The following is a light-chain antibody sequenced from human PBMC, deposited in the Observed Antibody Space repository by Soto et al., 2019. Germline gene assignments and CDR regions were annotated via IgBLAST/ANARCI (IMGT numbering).Light chain of an antibody. CDR3: QSYDSSLSGSGV. CDR1: SSNIGAGYD. CDR2: GNS. J-gene: IGLJ2*01. Sequence: QLVLTQPPSVSGAPGQRVTISCTGSSSNIGAGYDVHWYQQLPGTAPKLLIYGNSNRPSGVPDRFSGSKSGTSASLAITGFQAEDEADYYCQSYDSSLSGSGVFGGGTKLTVL. V-gene: IGLV1-40*01.